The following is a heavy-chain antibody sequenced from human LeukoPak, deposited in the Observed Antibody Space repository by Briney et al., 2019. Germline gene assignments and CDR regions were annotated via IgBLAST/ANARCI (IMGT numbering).Heavy chain of an antibody. CDR2: IYSGGST. CDR1: GFTFHDHG. J-gene: IGHJ4*02. CDR3: AREVVAATLGPLTGAVY. D-gene: IGHD2-15*01. Sequence: GGSLRLSCAASGFTFHDHGMSWVRQAPGKGLEWVSVIYSGGSTYYADSVKGRFTISRDNSKNTLYLQMNSLRAEDTAVYYCAREVVAATLGPLTGAVYWGQGTLVTVSS. V-gene: IGHV3-53*01.